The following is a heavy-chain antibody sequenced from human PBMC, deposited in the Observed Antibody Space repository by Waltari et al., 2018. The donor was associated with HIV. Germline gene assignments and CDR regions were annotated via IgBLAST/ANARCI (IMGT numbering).Heavy chain of an antibody. Sequence: EVQLVESGGDLVQPGGSLRLSCTVSGFPFSSFPMSWVRQAPGMGLEWVSAISSSGNSSYSEDSVKGRFTISRDNSKNTLYLQMNSLRAEDTAIYYCAKRLTGTQYYCDYWGQGTLVTVSS. CDR3: AKRLTGTQYYCDY. V-gene: IGHV3-23*04. CDR2: ISSSGNSS. J-gene: IGHJ4*02. CDR1: GFPFSSFP. D-gene: IGHD1-7*01.